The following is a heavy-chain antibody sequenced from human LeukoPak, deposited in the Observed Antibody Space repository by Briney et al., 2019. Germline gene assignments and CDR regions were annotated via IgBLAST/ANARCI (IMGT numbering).Heavy chain of an antibody. Sequence: SETLSLTCTVSGGSISSYYWSWIRQPPGKGLEWIGSIYYSGSTYYNPSLKSRVTISVDTSKNQFSLNLSSVTAADTAVYYCAGESDDYGDYYYMDVWGKGTTVTVSS. CDR2: IYYSGST. V-gene: IGHV4-59*12. J-gene: IGHJ6*03. CDR1: GGSISSYY. CDR3: AGESDDYGDYYYMDV. D-gene: IGHD4-17*01.